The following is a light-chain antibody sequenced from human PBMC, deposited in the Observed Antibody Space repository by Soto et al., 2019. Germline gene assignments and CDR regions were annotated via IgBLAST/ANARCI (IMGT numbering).Light chain of an antibody. CDR3: QTWARGIRV. V-gene: IGLV4-69*01. Sequence: QLVLTQSPSASASLGASVKLTCTLSSGHSSHAIAWHQQQPEKGPRYLMKLNSDGSHSKGDGIPDRFSGSTSGAERYLTISSIQSEDEADYYCQTWARGIRVFGGGTKLTVL. CDR1: SGHSSHA. CDR2: LNSDGSH. J-gene: IGLJ3*02.